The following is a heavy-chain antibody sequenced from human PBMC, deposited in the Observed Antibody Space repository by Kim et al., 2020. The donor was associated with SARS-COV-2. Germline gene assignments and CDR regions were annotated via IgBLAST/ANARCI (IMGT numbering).Heavy chain of an antibody. CDR3: AKKGGATTRDY. CDR1: GYIVTDYW. CDR2: VDPASGAT. V-gene: IGHV1-2*06. D-gene: IGHD1-26*01. J-gene: IGHJ4*02. Sequence: ASVKVSCKASGYIVTDYWLYWVRQAPGQGFELVGRVDPASGATKYAQKFQGRVTMTRDASMNTVHMQLNRLTSEDTAVYYCAKKGGATTRDYWGPGTLVTVSS.